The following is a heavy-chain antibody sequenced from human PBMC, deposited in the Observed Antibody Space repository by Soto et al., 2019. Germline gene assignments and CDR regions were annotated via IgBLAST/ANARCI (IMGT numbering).Heavy chain of an antibody. CDR1: GFTFSDHF. CDR2: ISSSDGPI. V-gene: IGHV3-11*01. D-gene: IGHD2-2*01. CDR3: ARDRDTIVVPAAHYYYNGMDV. Sequence: PGGSLRLSCVASGFTFSDHFMSWIRQAPGKGLEWISYISSSDGPIYYADSVRGRFTISRDNDENSLYLQMYSLRAEDTGVYYCARDRDTIVVPAAHYYYNGMDVWGQGTTVTVSS. J-gene: IGHJ6*02.